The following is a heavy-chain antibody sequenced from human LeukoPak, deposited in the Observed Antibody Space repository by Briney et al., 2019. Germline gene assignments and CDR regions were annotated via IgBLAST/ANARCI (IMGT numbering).Heavy chain of an antibody. J-gene: IGHJ4*02. D-gene: IGHD3-10*01. CDR3: ARAYYYDSGSYYGHFDY. Sequence: PGGSLRLSCAASEFTFVNYAMSWVRQAPGKGLEWVSTISGSGDATYYADSVKGRFTISRDNSKSTLSLQMNSLRAEDTALYYCARAYYYDSGSYYGHFDYWGRGTLVTVSS. V-gene: IGHV3-23*01. CDR2: ISGSGDAT. CDR1: EFTFVNYA.